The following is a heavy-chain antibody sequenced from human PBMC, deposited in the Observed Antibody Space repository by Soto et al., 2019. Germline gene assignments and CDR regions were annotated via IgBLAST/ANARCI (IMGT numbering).Heavy chain of an antibody. Sequence: QVQLVQSGAEVKKHGSSVKVSCKASGGTFSSYAISWVRQAPGQGLEWMGGIIPIFGTANYAQKFQGRVTITADESTSTAYMELSSLRSEDTAVYYCARDTAYCGGDCRFFDLWGRGTLVTVSS. J-gene: IGHJ2*01. D-gene: IGHD2-21*02. CDR2: IIPIFGTA. CDR1: GGTFSSYA. CDR3: ARDTAYCGGDCRFFDL. V-gene: IGHV1-69*12.